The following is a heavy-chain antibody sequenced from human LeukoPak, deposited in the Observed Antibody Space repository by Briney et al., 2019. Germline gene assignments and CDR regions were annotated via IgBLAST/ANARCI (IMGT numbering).Heavy chain of an antibody. D-gene: IGHD1-26*01. V-gene: IGHV3-72*01. Sequence: GGSLRLSCAASGFIFSDHYMDWVRQAPGKGLEWVGRARNKANGYSTEYAASVKGRFTISRDDSKNSLYLQMNSLKTEDTAIYYCARWELIRGTDYWGQGTLVTVSS. J-gene: IGHJ4*02. CDR3: ARWELIRGTDY. CDR2: ARNKANGYST. CDR1: GFIFSDHY.